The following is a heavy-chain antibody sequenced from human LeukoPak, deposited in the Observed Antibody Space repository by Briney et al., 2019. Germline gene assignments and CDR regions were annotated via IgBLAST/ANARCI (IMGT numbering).Heavy chain of an antibody. CDR3: ARDKPAAAGPGDYFDY. CDR2: IYSGGST. V-gene: IGHV3-53*01. CDR1: GFTVSSNY. J-gene: IGHJ4*02. D-gene: IGHD6-13*01. Sequence: GESLRLSCAASGFTVSSNYMSWVRQAPGKGLEWVSAIYSGGSTYYADSVKGRFTISRDNSKNTLYLQMNSLRAEDTAVYYCARDKPAAAGPGDYFDYWGQGTLVTVSS.